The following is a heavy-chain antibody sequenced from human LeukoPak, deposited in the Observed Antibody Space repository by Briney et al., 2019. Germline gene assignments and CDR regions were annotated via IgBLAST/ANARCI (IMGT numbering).Heavy chain of an antibody. D-gene: IGHD3-22*01. CDR1: GGTFSSYA. CDR3: ARDPKFSDTYYYDSSGYYYDY. CDR2: IIPIFGTA. Sequence: GASVKVSCKASGGTFSSYAISWVRQAPGQGLEWMGGIIPIFGTANYAQKLQGRVTMTTDTSTSTAYMELRSLRSDDTAVYYCARDPKFSDTYYYDSSGYYYDYWGQGTLVTVSS. V-gene: IGHV1-69*05. J-gene: IGHJ4*02.